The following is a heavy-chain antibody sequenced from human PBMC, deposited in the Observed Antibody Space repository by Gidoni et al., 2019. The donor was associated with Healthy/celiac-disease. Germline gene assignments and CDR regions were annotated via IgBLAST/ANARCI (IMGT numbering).Heavy chain of an antibody. D-gene: IGHD2-2*02. V-gene: IGHV1-18*01. CDR1: GYTFTSYG. CDR2: ISAYNGNT. J-gene: IGHJ6*02. CDR3: ARSLGYCSSTSCYSYYYGMDV. Sequence: QVQLVQSGAEVKKPGASVKVSCKASGYTFTSYGISWVRQAPGHGFEWMGWISAYNGNTNYAQKLQGRVTMTTDTSTSTAYMELRSLRSDDTAVYYCARSLGYCSSTSCYSYYYGMDVWGQGTTVTVSS.